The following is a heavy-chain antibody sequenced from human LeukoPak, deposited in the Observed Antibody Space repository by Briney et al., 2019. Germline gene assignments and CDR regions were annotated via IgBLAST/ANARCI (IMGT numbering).Heavy chain of an antibody. CDR2: TGGSDGAT. D-gene: IGHD1-26*01. J-gene: IGHJ6*03. Sequence: GGSLRLSCAASGFTISTYAMSWVRQAPGKGLEWVSATGGSDGATYYADSVKGRFTISRDNSKNTLYLQMNSLRAEDTAVYYCAKVPLGSGSYYPYYYHMDVWGKGTTVTVSS. V-gene: IGHV3-23*01. CDR3: AKVPLGSGSYYPYYYHMDV. CDR1: GFTISTYA.